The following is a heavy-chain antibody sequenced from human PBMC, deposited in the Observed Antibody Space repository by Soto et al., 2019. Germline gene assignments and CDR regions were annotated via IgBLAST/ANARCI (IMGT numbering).Heavy chain of an antibody. J-gene: IGHJ6*02. CDR1: GGTFSIYA. CDR2: IIPIFGTA. Sequence: GASVKVSCKASGGTFSIYAIIWVRQAPGQGLEWMGGIIPIFGTANYAQKFQGRVTITADESASTAYMELSSLRSEDTAVYYCARDRGHSGDGMDVWGQGTTVTVSS. V-gene: IGHV1-69*13. CDR3: ARDRGHSGDGMDV. D-gene: IGHD5-12*01.